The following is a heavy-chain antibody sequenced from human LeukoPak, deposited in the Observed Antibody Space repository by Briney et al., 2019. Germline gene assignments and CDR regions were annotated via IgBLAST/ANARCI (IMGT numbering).Heavy chain of an antibody. CDR1: GFTFSRYG. CDR3: ARDAKAVAGSLDY. Sequence: GGSLRLSCAASGFTFSRYGMNWVRQAPGKGLEWVSSISTSSSYIYYADSVKGRFTISRDNAKNSLYLQMNSLRAEDTAVYYCARDAKAVAGSLDYWGQGTLVTVSS. D-gene: IGHD6-19*01. J-gene: IGHJ4*02. V-gene: IGHV3-21*01. CDR2: ISTSSSYI.